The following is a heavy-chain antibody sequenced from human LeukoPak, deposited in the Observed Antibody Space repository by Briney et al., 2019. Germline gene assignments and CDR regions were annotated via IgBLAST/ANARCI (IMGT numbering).Heavy chain of an antibody. CDR2: INPSGGST. J-gene: IGHJ4*02. D-gene: IGHD3-22*01. CDR3: ARDLASSGYYWD. Sequence: ASVRVSCKASGYIYTSYYMHWVRQAPGQGLDWMGIINPSGGSTSYAQKFQGRVTMTRDTSTSTVYMELSSLRSEDTAVYFCARDLASSGYYWDWGQGTLVTVSS. CDR1: GYIYTSYY. V-gene: IGHV1-46*01.